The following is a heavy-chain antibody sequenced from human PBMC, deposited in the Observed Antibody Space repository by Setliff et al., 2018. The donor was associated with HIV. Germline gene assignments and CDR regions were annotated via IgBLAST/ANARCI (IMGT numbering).Heavy chain of an antibody. CDR3: ARDAWVEFLEWTFYGMGV. V-gene: IGHV1-18*01. CDR2: ISAYSGDT. Sequence: GASVKVSCKASGYTFTSYGISWVRQAPGQGLEWMGWISAYSGDTNYAQKVQGRVTLTTDTSTSTAYMELRRLRSDDTAVYYCARDAWVEFLEWTFYGMGVWGQGTTVTVSS. D-gene: IGHD3-3*02. J-gene: IGHJ6*02. CDR1: GYTFTSYG.